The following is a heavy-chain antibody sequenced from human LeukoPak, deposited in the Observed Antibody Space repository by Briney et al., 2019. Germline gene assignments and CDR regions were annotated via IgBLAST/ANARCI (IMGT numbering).Heavy chain of an antibody. J-gene: IGHJ4*02. CDR3: ARDPTYCSSTSCDY. V-gene: IGHV3-66*02. D-gene: IGHD2-2*01. Sequence: GGSLRLSCAASGLTVNTNYMSWVRQAPGKGLEWVSVIYSGGYTYYADSVKGRFTISRDYSKNTLYLQMNSLRAEDTAVYYCARDPTYCSSTSCDYWGQGTLVTVSS. CDR2: IYSGGYT. CDR1: GLTVNTNY.